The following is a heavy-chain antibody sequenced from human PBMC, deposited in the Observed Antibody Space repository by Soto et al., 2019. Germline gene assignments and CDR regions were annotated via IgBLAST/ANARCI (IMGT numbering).Heavy chain of an antibody. J-gene: IGHJ4*02. V-gene: IGHV3-23*01. Sequence: EVQLLESGGGLVQPGGSLRLSCAASGFTFSSSAVSWVRQAPGMGLEWVSGVGGSGGTTYSADSVKGRFTISRDNSKNTLYLQMNSLRAEDTAVYYCAKNCGRDCYTNFDFWGQGTLVTVSS. CDR1: GFTFSSSA. CDR2: VGGSGGTT. D-gene: IGHD2-21*02. CDR3: AKNCGRDCYTNFDF.